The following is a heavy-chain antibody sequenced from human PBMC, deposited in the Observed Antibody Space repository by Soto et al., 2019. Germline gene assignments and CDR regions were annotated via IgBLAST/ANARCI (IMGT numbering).Heavy chain of an antibody. D-gene: IGHD2-2*01. CDR2: IWYDGSNK. Sequence: GGSLRLSCASSGFTFSSYGMHWVRQAPGKGLEWVAVIWYDGSNKYYADSVKGRFTISRDNSKNTLYLQMNSLRAEDTAVYYCARDPEYVSFDYWGQGTLVTVSS. CDR1: GFTFSSYG. J-gene: IGHJ4*02. CDR3: ARDPEYVSFDY. V-gene: IGHV3-33*01.